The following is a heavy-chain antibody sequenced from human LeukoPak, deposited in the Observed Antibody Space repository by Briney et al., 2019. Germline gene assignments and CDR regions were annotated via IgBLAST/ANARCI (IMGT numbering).Heavy chain of an antibody. D-gene: IGHD3-16*01. CDR2: ISSSGSTI. CDR1: GFTFSSYE. CDR3: ARATGGASDY. Sequence: GGSLRLSCAASGFTFSSYEMNWVRQAPGKGLEWVSYISSSGSTIYYADSVKGRFTISRDNAKNSLYLQMNSLRAEGTAVYYCARATGGASDYWGQGTLVTVSS. V-gene: IGHV3-48*03. J-gene: IGHJ4*02.